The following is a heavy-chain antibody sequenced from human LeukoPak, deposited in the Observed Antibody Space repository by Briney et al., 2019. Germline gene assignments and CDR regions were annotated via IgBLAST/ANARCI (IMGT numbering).Heavy chain of an antibody. V-gene: IGHV1-69*05. CDR2: IIPIFGTA. CDR3: AKGIYGDSLGY. CDR1: GGTFSSYA. Sequence: SVKVSCKASGGTFSSYAISWVRQAPGQGLEWMGGIIPIFGTANYAQKFQGRVTITTDESTSTAYMELSSPRSEDTAVYYCAKGIYGDSLGYWGQGTLVTVSS. J-gene: IGHJ4*02. D-gene: IGHD4-17*01.